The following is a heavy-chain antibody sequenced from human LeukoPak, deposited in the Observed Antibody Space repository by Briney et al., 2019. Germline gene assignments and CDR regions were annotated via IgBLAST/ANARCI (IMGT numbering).Heavy chain of an antibody. CDR3: ASGSLGDGYGVGDYYQYMDV. J-gene: IGHJ6*03. CDR2: IMPLFGTA. D-gene: IGHD5-24*01. Sequence: SVKVSCKASGGTSNSYAVSWVRQAPGQGLEWMGGIMPLFGTANYAQEFQGRVTFTTDESASTAYMEVSSLRSEDTAVYYCASGSLGDGYGVGDYYQYMDVWGKGTTVTVSS. V-gene: IGHV1-69*05. CDR1: GGTSNSYA.